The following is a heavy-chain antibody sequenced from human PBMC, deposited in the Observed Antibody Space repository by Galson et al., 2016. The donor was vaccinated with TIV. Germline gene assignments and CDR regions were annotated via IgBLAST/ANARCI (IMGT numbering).Heavy chain of an antibody. CDR2: INHNGET. CDR3: ARRGSSSGAFDF. CDR1: GEPVSGFF. J-gene: IGHJ4*02. V-gene: IGHV4-34*01. D-gene: IGHD6-6*01. Sequence: ETLSLTCTVYGEPVSGFFWSWIRQPPGRGLEWIGQINHNGETNYHPSLRSRVSMSIDTSGNQFSLRLTSVTAADTALYFCARRGSSSGAFDFWGQGILVTVSS.